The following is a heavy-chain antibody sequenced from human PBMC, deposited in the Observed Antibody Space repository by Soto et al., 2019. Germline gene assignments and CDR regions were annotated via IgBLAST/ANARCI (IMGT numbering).Heavy chain of an antibody. V-gene: IGHV4-59*08. J-gene: IGHJ4*02. CDR2: IYYSGST. CDR3: ARSYDFWSGYYRLSPKAYFDF. D-gene: IGHD3-3*01. Sequence: SETPSLTCTVSGGSISSYYWSWIRQPPGKGLEWIGYIYYSGSTNYNPSLKSRVTISVDTSKNQFSLKLGSVTAADTAVYYCARSYDFWSGYYRLSPKAYFDFWGKRTLVTVSS. CDR1: GGSISSYY.